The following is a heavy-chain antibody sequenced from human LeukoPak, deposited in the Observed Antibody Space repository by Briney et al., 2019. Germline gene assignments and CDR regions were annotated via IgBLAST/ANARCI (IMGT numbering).Heavy chain of an antibody. CDR2: ISWNSGSI. CDR1: GFTFDDYA. CDR3: AKELVGAYQPSPFDY. J-gene: IGHJ4*02. V-gene: IGHV3-9*01. D-gene: IGHD1-26*01. Sequence: PGGSLRLSCAASGFTFDDYAMHWVRQAPGKGLEWVSGISWNSGSIGYADSVKGRFTISRDNAKNSLYLQMNSLRAEDTALYYCAKELVGAYQPSPFDYWGQGTLVTVSS.